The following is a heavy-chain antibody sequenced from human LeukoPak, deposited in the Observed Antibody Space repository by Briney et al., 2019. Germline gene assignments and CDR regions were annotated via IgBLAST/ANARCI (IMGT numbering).Heavy chain of an antibody. V-gene: IGHV1-46*01. J-gene: IGHJ4*02. CDR2: INPSGGST. Sequence: ASVKVSCKASGYTFTSYDINWVRQAPGQGLEWMGIINPSGGSTSYAQKFQGRVTMTRDTSTSTVYMELSSLRSEDTAVYYCARVRTYYYDSSGYYYFDYWGQGTLVTVSS. CDR1: GYTFTSYD. CDR3: ARVRTYYYDSSGYYYFDY. D-gene: IGHD3-22*01.